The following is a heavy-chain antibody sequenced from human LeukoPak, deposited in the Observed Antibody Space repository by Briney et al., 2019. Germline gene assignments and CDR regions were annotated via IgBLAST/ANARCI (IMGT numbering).Heavy chain of an antibody. Sequence: SETLSLTCTVSGGSINSGGYYWSRIRQHPGKGLEWIGYIYDSGSTYYKPSLRSRVTISGDTSKNQFSLKLSSVGDADTAVYYCARYGSGWYFDLWGRGTLVTVSS. CDR1: GGSINSGGYY. CDR3: ARYGSGWYFDL. V-gene: IGHV4-31*03. D-gene: IGHD2-8*01. J-gene: IGHJ2*01. CDR2: IYDSGST.